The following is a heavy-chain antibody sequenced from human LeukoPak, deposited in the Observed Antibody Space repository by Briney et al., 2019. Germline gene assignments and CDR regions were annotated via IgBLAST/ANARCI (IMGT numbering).Heavy chain of an antibody. CDR2: IIQGGSDK. J-gene: IGHJ4*02. V-gene: IGHV3-7*01. D-gene: IGHD1-14*01. CDR1: GFTFSGHW. Sequence: GGSVRLSCAASGFTFSGHWMSWVRQAPGKGLEWVANIIQGGSDKYYVDSVKGRFTISRDNANNLLYLQMNSLRGEDTAVYYCTRDRSLAEDDWGQGTLVTVSP. CDR3: TRDRSLAEDD.